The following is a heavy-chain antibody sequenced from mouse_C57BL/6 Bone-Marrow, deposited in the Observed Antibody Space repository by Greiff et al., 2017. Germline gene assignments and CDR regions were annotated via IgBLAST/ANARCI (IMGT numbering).Heavy chain of an antibody. J-gene: IGHJ1*03. V-gene: IGHV14-1*01. CDR1: GFNIKDYY. D-gene: IGHD2-5*01. CDR3: TTDSNYFYWYFDV. CDR2: IDPEDGDS. Sequence: EVQLQQSGAELVRPGASVKLSCTASGFNIKDYYMHWVKQRPEQGLEWIGRIDPEDGDSESAPKFQGKATMTADTSSNTAYLQLSSLTSEDTAVYYCTTDSNYFYWYFDVWGTGTTVTGSS.